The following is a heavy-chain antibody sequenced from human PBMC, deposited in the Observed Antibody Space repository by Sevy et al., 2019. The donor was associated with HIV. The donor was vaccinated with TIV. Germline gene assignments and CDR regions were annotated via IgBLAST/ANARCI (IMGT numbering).Heavy chain of an antibody. Sequence: ASVKVSCKASGYTFTSYYMHWVRQAPGQGLEWMGIINPSGGSTSYAQKFQGRVTMTRDTSRSTVYMELSSLRSEDTAVYYCATVAAAGTLHYYYYYMDVWGKGTTVTVSS. CDR1: GYTFTSYY. D-gene: IGHD6-13*01. CDR2: INPSGGST. J-gene: IGHJ6*03. CDR3: ATVAAAGTLHYYYYYMDV. V-gene: IGHV1-46*01.